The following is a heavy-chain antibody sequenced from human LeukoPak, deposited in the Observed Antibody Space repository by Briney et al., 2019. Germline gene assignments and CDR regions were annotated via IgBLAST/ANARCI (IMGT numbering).Heavy chain of an antibody. D-gene: IGHD2-2*01. CDR1: GYSISSGYY. J-gene: IGHJ2*01. V-gene: IGHV4-38-2*02. CDR2: IYHSGST. Sequence: SETLSLTCTVSGYSISSGYYWGWIRQPPGKGLEWIGSIYHSGSTYYNPSLKSRVTISVDTSKNQFSLKLSSVTAADTAVYYCARRSIVVVPAAIFNWYFDLWGRGTLVTVSS. CDR3: ARRSIVVVPAAIFNWYFDL.